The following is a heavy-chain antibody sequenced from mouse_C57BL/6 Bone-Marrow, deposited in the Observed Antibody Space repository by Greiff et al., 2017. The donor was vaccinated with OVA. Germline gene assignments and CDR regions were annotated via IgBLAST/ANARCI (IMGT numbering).Heavy chain of an antibody. CDR2: IDPSDSYT. J-gene: IGHJ4*01. V-gene: IGHV1-69*01. D-gene: IGHD2-1*01. CDR1: GYTFTSYW. CDR3: ARTFYYGNYGDAMDY. Sequence: VQLQQPGAELVMPGASVKLSCKASGYTFTSYWMHWVKQRPGQGLEWIGEIDPSDSYTNYNQKFKGKSTLTVDKSSSTAYMQLSSLTSEDSAVYYCARTFYYGNYGDAMDYWGQGTSVTVSS.